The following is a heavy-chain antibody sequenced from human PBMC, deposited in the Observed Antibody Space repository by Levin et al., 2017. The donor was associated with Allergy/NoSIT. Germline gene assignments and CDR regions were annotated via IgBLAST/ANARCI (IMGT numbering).Heavy chain of an antibody. CDR1: GGSVSSGSYY. Sequence: TTSETLSLTCTVSGGSVSSGSYYWSWIRQPPGKGLEWIGYIYYSGSTNYNPSLKSRVTISVDTSKNQFSLKLSSVTAADTAVYYCARVLYDYYFDYWGQGTLVTVSS. D-gene: IGHD2-8*01. J-gene: IGHJ4*02. CDR2: IYYSGST. CDR3: ARVLYDYYFDY. V-gene: IGHV4-61*01.